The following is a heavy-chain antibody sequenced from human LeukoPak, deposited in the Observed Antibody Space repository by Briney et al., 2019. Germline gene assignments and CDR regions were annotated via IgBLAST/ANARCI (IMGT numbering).Heavy chain of an antibody. CDR1: GFAFSFFA. J-gene: IGHJ4*02. D-gene: IGHD6-6*01. CDR2: INANSGTR. V-gene: IGHV3-23*01. CDR3: ARDQVSSSSTIAY. Sequence: GGSLRLSCEALGFAFSFFAMSWLRQAPGKGLEWVSTINANSGTRSYAASVRGRFTISRDNFKNTLYLHMDSLRAEDTAVHYCARDQVSSSSTIAYWGQGTLVTVSS.